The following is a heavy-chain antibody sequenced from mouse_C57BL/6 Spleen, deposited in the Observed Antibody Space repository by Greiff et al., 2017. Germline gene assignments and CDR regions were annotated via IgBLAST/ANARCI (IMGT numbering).Heavy chain of an antibody. D-gene: IGHD2-3*01. CDR3: ARCRDGYYDD. CDR2: INPNNGGT. J-gene: IGHJ2*01. Sequence: EVQLQQSGPELVKPGASVKISCKASGYTFTDYYMNWVKQSHGKSLEWIGDINPNNGGTSYNQKFKGKATLTVDKSSSTAYMELRSLTSEDSAVYYCARCRDGYYDDGGQGTTLTVSS. V-gene: IGHV1-26*01. CDR1: GYTFTDYY.